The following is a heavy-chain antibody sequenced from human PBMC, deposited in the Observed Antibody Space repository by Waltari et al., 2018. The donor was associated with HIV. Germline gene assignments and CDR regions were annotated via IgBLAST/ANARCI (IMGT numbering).Heavy chain of an antibody. D-gene: IGHD1-1*01. V-gene: IGHV3-7*01. CDR1: GFTFSSYW. CDR3: ARDPLVEHRGILDY. Sequence: EVQLGESGGGVVEPGGSRRLSCAASGFTFSSYWMSWFRQAPGNGLEWVANIKQDGREKYYVDSVKGRFTIARDNAKNSLYLQMNRLRAEDSAVYYCARDPLVEHRGILDYWGQGTLVTVSS. J-gene: IGHJ4*02. CDR2: IKQDGREK.